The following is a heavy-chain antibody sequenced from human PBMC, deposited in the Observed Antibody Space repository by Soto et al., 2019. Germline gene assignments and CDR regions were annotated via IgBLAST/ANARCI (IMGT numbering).Heavy chain of an antibody. J-gene: IGHJ4*02. CDR2: INHSGST. CDR3: ARGDEMYYFDY. V-gene: IGHV4-34*01. CDR1: GGSFSGYY. Sequence: QVQLQQWGAGLLKPSETLSLTCAVYGGSFSGYYWSWIRQPPGKGLEWIGEINHSGSTNYNPSLKSRVTISVDMSKNQFSLKLSSVTAADTAVYYCARGDEMYYFDYWGQGTLVTVSS.